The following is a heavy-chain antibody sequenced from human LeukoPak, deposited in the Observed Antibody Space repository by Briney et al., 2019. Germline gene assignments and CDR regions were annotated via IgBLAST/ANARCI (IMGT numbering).Heavy chain of an antibody. D-gene: IGHD3-22*01. CDR3: ARDERYDSSGYPFDS. CDR2: INPNSGGT. J-gene: IGHJ4*02. Sequence: ASVKVSCKASGYTFTGYFMHWVRQAPGQGLEWMGWINPNSGGTNYAQKFQGRVTMTRDTSISTAYMELSRLRSDDAAVYYRARDERYDSSGYPFDSWGQGTLVTVSS. V-gene: IGHV1-2*02. CDR1: GYTFTGYF.